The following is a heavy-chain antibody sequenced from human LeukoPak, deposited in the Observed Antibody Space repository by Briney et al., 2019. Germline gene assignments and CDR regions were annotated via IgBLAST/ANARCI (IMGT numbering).Heavy chain of an antibody. J-gene: IGHJ4*02. V-gene: IGHV3-23*01. CDR2: ISGSGENT. CDR1: GFTFTNYA. D-gene: IGHD1-26*01. Sequence: PGGSLRLSCAASGFTFTNYAISWVRQTPGKGLEWVSAISGSGENTYYTDSVKGRFAISRDNSKNTLYLQMNSLRADDTAVYYCAKDLYSVTWYSSYYWGQGTLVTVSS. CDR3: AKDLYSVTWYSSYY.